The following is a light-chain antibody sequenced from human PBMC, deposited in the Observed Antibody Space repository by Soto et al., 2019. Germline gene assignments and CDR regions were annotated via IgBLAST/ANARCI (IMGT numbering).Light chain of an antibody. V-gene: IGKV3-20*01. Sequence: EIVLTQSPGTLSLSPGERATLSCRASQSISSSYLAWYQQKPGQAPRLLIYGVSSRATGIPDRFSGSGSGTDFTITISRLEPEDFAVYYCQQYGSSPDTFGQGTKLEIK. CDR2: GVS. CDR3: QQYGSSPDT. CDR1: QSISSSY. J-gene: IGKJ2*01.